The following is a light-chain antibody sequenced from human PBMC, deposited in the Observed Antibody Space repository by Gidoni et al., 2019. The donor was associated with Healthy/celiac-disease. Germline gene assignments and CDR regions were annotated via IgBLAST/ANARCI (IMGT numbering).Light chain of an antibody. V-gene: IGKV1-39*01. CDR1: QSNSSY. CDR3: QQSYSTHTWT. Sequence: DIQMTQSPSSPSASVGDRVTITCRASQSNSSYLNWYQQKPGKAPKLLIYAASSLQSGVPSRFSGSRSGTDFTLTISSLQPEDFATYYCQQSYSTHTWTFGQGTKVEIK. CDR2: AAS. J-gene: IGKJ1*01.